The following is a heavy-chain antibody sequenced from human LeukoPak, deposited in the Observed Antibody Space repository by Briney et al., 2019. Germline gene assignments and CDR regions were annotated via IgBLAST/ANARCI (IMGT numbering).Heavy chain of an antibody. J-gene: IGHJ5*02. CDR3: ARPSYGSGSYYIGWFDP. CDR1: GGSFSGYY. V-gene: IGHV4-34*01. CDR2: INHSGST. Sequence: SETLSLTCAVYGGSFSGYYWSWIRQPPGKGLEWIGEINHSGSTNYNPSLKSRVTISVDTSKNQFSLKLSSVTAADTAVYYCARPSYGSGSYYIGWFDPWGQGTLVTVSS. D-gene: IGHD3-10*01.